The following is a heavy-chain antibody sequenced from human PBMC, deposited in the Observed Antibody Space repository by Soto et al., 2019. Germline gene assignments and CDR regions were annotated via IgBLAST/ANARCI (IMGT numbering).Heavy chain of an antibody. J-gene: IGHJ6*02. Sequence: QVQLVQSGAEEKKPGASVKVSCKASGYTFTSYAMHWVRQAPGQRLEWMGWINAGNGNTKYSQKFQGRVTITRDTTASTAYMERRSLRSEDTAVYYCAREEVFYYYYGMDVWGQGTTVTVSS. CDR2: INAGNGNT. V-gene: IGHV1-3*05. D-gene: IGHD2-8*01. CDR1: GYTFTSYA. CDR3: AREEVFYYYYGMDV.